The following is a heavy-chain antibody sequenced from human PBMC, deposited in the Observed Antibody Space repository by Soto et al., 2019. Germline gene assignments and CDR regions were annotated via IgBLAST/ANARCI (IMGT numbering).Heavy chain of an antibody. CDR2: IYYSGST. CDR3: ARALTIFGVVIAIRLDP. V-gene: IGHV4-31*03. Sequence: PSETLSLTCTVSGGSISSGGYYWSWIRQHPGKGLEWIGYIYYSGSTYYNPSLKSRVTISVDTSKNQFSLKLSSVTAADTAVYYCARALTIFGVVIAIRLDPWGQGTMVTVYS. CDR1: GGSISSGGYY. J-gene: IGHJ5*02. D-gene: IGHD3-3*01.